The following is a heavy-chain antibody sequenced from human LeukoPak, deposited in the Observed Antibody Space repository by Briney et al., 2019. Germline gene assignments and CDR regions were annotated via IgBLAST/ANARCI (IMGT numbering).Heavy chain of an antibody. CDR1: GFTFSSYS. V-gene: IGHV3-30*13. Sequence: GGSLRLSCAASGFTFSSYSMNWVRQAPGKGLEWVTVISYDGTIEYYADSVKGRFTISKDNSKNRLYLQMNSLRTEDTAVYFCARGGQQMSDAMDVWGQGTTVTVSS. J-gene: IGHJ6*02. D-gene: IGHD6-13*01. CDR3: ARGGQQMSDAMDV. CDR2: ISYDGTIE.